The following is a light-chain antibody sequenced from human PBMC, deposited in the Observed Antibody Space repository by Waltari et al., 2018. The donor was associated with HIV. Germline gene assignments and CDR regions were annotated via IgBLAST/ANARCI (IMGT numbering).Light chain of an antibody. CDR3: QQYYSTPRT. CDR2: WAS. CDR1: QKILFSSTNKNY. J-gene: IGKJ1*01. Sequence: DIMMTQSPDSLAVSLGGRATINCKSSQKILFSSTNKNYLSWFQQRPGQPPRLLIYWASTRESGVPERFTGSGSGTNFTLTISRLQADDVAVYFCQQYYSTPRTFGQGTKVELK. V-gene: IGKV4-1*01.